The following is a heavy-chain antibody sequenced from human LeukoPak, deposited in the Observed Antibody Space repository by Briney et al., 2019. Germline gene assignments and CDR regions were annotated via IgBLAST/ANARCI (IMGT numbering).Heavy chain of an antibody. CDR3: ARATSGYSSGWYNWFDP. D-gene: IGHD6-19*01. J-gene: IGHJ5*02. CDR1: GSSISSYY. V-gene: IGHV4-59*08. Sequence: SETLSLTCTVSGSSISSYYWSWIRQPPGKGLEWIGYIYYSGSTNYNPSLKSRVTISVDTSKNQFSLKLSSVTAADTAVYYCARATSGYSSGWYNWFDPWGQGTLVTVSS. CDR2: IYYSGST.